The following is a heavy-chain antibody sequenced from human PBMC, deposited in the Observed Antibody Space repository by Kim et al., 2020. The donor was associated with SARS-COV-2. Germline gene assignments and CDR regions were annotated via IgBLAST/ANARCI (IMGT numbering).Heavy chain of an antibody. Sequence: VKGRFTISRDNSKNALYLQMNSLRAEDTAVYYCANGEDSSSWSEHDAFDIWGQGTMVTVSS. CDR3: ANGEDSSSWSEHDAFDI. V-gene: IGHV3-33*06. D-gene: IGHD6-13*01. J-gene: IGHJ3*02.